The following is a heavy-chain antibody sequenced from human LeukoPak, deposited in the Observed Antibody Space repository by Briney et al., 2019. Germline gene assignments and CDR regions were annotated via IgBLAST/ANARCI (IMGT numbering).Heavy chain of an antibody. CDR2: INAGNGNT. V-gene: IGHV1-3*01. CDR3: ARGASYDYVWGSYPIGDY. Sequence: ASVKVSCKASGYTFTSYAMHWVRQAPGQRLEWMGWINAGNGNTKYSQKFQGRVTITRDTSASTAYMELSSLRSEDTAVYYCARGASYDYVWGSYPIGDYWGQGTLVTVSS. D-gene: IGHD3-16*02. CDR1: GYTFTSYA. J-gene: IGHJ4*02.